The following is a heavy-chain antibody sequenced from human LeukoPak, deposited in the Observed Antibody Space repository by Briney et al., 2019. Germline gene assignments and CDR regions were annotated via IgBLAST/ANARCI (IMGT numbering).Heavy chain of an antibody. CDR1: GGTFSSHA. CDR2: ISAYNGNT. J-gene: IGHJ4*02. Sequence: PVASVKVSCKTSGGTFSSHAIIWVRQAPGQGLEWMGWISAYNGNTNYAQKFQGRVTITADKSTSTAYMELSSLRSEDTAVYYCARCSGYSGYDYDDYIDYWGQGTLVTVSS. D-gene: IGHD5-12*01. CDR3: ARCSGYSGYDYDDYIDY. V-gene: IGHV1-69*10.